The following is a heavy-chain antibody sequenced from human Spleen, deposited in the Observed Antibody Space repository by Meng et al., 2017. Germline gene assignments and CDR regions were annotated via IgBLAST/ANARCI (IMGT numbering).Heavy chain of an antibody. CDR3: ARHDWFDP. CDR1: GFTFSSYS. CDR2: ISSSSSSI. Sequence: GESLKISCAASGFTFSSYSMNWVRQAPGKGLEWVSSISSSSSSIDYADSVKGRFTIFRDNAKKSLYLQMNSLRAEDTAVYYCARHDWFDPWGQGTLVTVSS. J-gene: IGHJ5*02. V-gene: IGHV3-21*01.